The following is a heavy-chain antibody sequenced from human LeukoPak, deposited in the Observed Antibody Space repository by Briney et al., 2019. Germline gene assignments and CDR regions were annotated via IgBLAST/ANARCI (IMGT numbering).Heavy chain of an antibody. Sequence: GGSLRLSCAASGFTFSSYAMSWVRQAPGKGLEWVAAISGSGGSTYYADSVKGRFTISRDNSKNTLYLQMNSLRAEDTAVYYCPTLGGQPKLPMIDYWGQGTLVTVSS. CDR1: GFTFSSYA. CDR2: ISGSGGST. V-gene: IGHV3-23*01. D-gene: IGHD7-27*01. J-gene: IGHJ4*02. CDR3: PTLGGQPKLPMIDY.